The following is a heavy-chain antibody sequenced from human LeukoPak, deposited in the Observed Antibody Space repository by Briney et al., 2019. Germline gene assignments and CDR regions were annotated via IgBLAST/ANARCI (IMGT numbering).Heavy chain of an antibody. J-gene: IGHJ4*02. CDR3: ATGIEFERSSGWFEEIHY. V-gene: IGHV1-24*01. CDR1: GYTLTELS. D-gene: IGHD6-19*01. CDR2: FDPEDGET. Sequence: ASVKVSCEVSGYTLTELSMHWVRQAPGKGLEWMGGFDPEDGETIYAQKFQGRVTMTEDTSTDTAYVELSSLRSEDTAVYYCATGIEFERSSGWFEEIHYWGQGTLVTVSS.